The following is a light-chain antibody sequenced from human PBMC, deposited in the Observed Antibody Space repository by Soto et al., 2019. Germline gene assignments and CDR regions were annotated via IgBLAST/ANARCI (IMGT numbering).Light chain of an antibody. Sequence: QSALTQPPSASGSPGQSVTISCTGTSSDVGGYNYVSWYQQHPGKAPKVMIYDVSKRPSGVPDRFSGSKSGYTASLTISGLQAEDEADYYCCSYTGSYTWVFGGGTKLTVL. CDR2: DVS. V-gene: IGLV2-11*01. J-gene: IGLJ3*02. CDR3: CSYTGSYTWV. CDR1: SSDVGGYNY.